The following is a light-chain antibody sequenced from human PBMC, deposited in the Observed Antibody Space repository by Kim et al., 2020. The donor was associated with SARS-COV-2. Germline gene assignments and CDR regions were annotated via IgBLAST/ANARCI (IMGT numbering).Light chain of an antibody. V-gene: IGKV3-20*01. J-gene: IGKJ2*01. Sequence: LSPGDRATLSYRASQSDSWNCFAWYQQKHGQAPRLLIYSASNRATGIPDRFSGSGSGTDFTLTISRLGPEDFVVFYCQQYGSSPYTFGQGTKLEI. CDR2: SAS. CDR1: QSDSWNC. CDR3: QQYGSSPYT.